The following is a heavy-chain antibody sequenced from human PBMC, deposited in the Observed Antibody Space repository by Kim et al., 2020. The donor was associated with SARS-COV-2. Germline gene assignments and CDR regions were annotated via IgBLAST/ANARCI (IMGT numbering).Heavy chain of an antibody. V-gene: IGHV3-11*04. CDR3: ASDIIVSVVTNPEWAFDI. D-gene: IGHD2-15*01. J-gene: IGHJ3*02. Sequence: KGRFTIARDNAKNSLYLQMNSLRAEDTAVYYCASDIIVSVVTNPEWAFDIWGQGTMVTVSS.